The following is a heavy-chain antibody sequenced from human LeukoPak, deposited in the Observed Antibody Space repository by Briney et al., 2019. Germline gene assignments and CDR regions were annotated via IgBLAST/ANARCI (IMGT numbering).Heavy chain of an antibody. CDR2: IYYSGST. Sequence: SETLSLTCTVSGGSISSYYWSWIRQPPGKGLEWIGYIYYSGSTNYNPSLKNRVTISVDTSKNQFSLKLSSVTAADTAVYYCARDSSGLYYFDYWGQGTLVTVSS. J-gene: IGHJ4*02. CDR1: GGSISSYY. D-gene: IGHD6-19*01. CDR3: ARDSSGLYYFDY. V-gene: IGHV4-59*01.